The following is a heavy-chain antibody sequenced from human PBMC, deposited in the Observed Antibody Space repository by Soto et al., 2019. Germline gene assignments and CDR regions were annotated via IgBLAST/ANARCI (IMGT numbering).Heavy chain of an antibody. J-gene: IGHJ4*02. D-gene: IGHD3-3*01. CDR1: GGSISSYY. CDR2: IYYSGST. CDR3: ARVGSGYYFDY. V-gene: IGHV4-59*01. Sequence: SETLSLTCTVSGGSISSYYWSWIRQPPGKGLEWIGYIYYSGSTNYNPSLKSRVTISVDTSKNQFSLKLSSVTAADMAVYYCARVGSGYYFDYWGQGTLVTVSS.